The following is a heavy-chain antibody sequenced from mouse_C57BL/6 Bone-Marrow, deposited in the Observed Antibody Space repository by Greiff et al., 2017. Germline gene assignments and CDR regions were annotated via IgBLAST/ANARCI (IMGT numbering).Heavy chain of an antibody. J-gene: IGHJ3*01. CDR1: GYTFTSYW. Sequence: QVQLQQSGAELVRPGTSVKLSCKASGYTFTSYWMHWVKQRPGQGLEWIGVIDPSDSYTNYNQKFKGKATLTVDTSSSTAYMQLSSLTSGDSAVYYCARREDGYDGAWFAYWGQGTLVTVSA. CDR3: ARREDGYDGAWFAY. V-gene: IGHV1-59*01. D-gene: IGHD2-2*01. CDR2: IDPSDSYT.